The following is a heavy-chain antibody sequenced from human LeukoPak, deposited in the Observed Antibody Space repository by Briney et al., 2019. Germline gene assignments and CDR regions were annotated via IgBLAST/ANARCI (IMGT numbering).Heavy chain of an antibody. D-gene: IGHD4-11*01. CDR3: ARDLISGDYTFDY. Sequence: GGSLRLSCAASGFIFSSFSMNWVRQAPGKGLEWVSYISSTGITTYYADSVKGRFTVFRDNAKDSLYLQLNSLRDEDTAVYYCARDLISGDYTFDYWGQGALVTVSS. J-gene: IGHJ4*02. V-gene: IGHV3-48*02. CDR1: GFIFSSFS. CDR2: ISSTGITT.